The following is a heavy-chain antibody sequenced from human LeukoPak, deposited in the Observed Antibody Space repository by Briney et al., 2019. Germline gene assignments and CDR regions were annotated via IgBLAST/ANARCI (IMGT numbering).Heavy chain of an antibody. CDR3: ARQSRDGYNLGAFDI. D-gene: IGHD5-24*01. V-gene: IGHV4-59*08. CDR2: IYYSGST. J-gene: IGHJ3*02. Sequence: SETLSLTCTVSGGSISSYYWSWIRQPPGKGLEWIGYIYYSGSTNYNPSLKSRVTISVDTSKNQFSLKLSSVAAADTAVYYCARQSRDGYNLGAFDIWGQGTMVTVSS. CDR1: GGSISSYY.